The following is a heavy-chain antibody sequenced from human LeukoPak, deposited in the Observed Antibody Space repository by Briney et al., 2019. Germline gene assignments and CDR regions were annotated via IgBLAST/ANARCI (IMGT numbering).Heavy chain of an antibody. CDR1: GGTFISYA. V-gene: IGHV1-69*05. J-gene: IGHJ4*02. CDR2: IIPIFGTA. Sequence: ASVKVSCKASGGTFISYAISWVRQAPGQGLEWMGGIIPIFGTANYAQKFQGRVTITTDESTSTAYMELSSLRSEDTAVYYCARSPTVRYYYDSSGYYFAYWGQGTLVTVSS. CDR3: ARSPTVRYYYDSSGYYFAY. D-gene: IGHD3-22*01.